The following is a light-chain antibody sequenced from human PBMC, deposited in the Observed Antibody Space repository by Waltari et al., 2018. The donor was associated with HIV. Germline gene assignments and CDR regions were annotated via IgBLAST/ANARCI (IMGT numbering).Light chain of an antibody. J-gene: IGLJ2*01. CDR3: SSYTASSTLDVV. Sequence: QSALTQAASVSGSPGQPITISCTGSSSDIGAYNYVPRYHQHPDKVPKLVIYEVSNRPSGISNRFSGSKSGNTASLTISGLQADDEASYYCSSYTASSTLDVVFGGGTRLTVL. V-gene: IGLV2-14*03. CDR2: EVS. CDR1: SSDIGAYNY.